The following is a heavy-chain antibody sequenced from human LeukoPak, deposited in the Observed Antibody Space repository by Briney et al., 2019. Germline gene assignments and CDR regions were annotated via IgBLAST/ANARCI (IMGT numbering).Heavy chain of an antibody. D-gene: IGHD6-13*01. V-gene: IGHV3-23*01. CDR1: GFTFSSYG. CDR3: AKYPKILHTGYSSSWVHYYFDY. J-gene: IGHJ4*02. Sequence: SGGALRLSCAASGFTFSSYGMSWVRQAPGKGLEWVSAISGSGGSTYYADSVKGRFTISRDNSKNTLYLQMNSLRAEDTAVYYCAKYPKILHTGYSSSWVHYYFDYWGQGTLVTVSS. CDR2: ISGSGGST.